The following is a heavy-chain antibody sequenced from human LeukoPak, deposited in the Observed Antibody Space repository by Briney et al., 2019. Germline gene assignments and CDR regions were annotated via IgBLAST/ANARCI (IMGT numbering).Heavy chain of an antibody. CDR2: IYHSGST. V-gene: IGHV4-4*02. D-gene: IGHD3-10*01. CDR1: GGSISSSNW. J-gene: IGHJ4*02. CDR3: ARDKWYYYGSGSFDYFDY. Sequence: KTSETLSLTCAVSGGSISSSNWWSWVRQPPGKGLEWIGEIYHSGSTNYNPSLKSRVTISVDKSKNQFSLKLSSVTAADTAVYYCARDKWYYYGSGSFDYFDYWGQGTLVTVSS.